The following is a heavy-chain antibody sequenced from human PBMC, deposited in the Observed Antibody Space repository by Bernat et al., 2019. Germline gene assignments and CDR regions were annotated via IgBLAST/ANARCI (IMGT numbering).Heavy chain of an antibody. V-gene: IGHV3-21*01. CDR3: ARERFHDYIWGSYRGIDY. Sequence: EVQLVESGGGLVKPGGSLRLSCAASGFTFSSYSMNWVRQAPGKGLEWVSSISSSSSYIYYADSVKGRFTISRDNAKNSLYLQMNSLRAEDTAVYYCARERFHDYIWGSYRGIDYCGQGTLVTVSS. J-gene: IGHJ4*02. CDR2: ISSSSSYI. D-gene: IGHD3-16*02. CDR1: GFTFSSYS.